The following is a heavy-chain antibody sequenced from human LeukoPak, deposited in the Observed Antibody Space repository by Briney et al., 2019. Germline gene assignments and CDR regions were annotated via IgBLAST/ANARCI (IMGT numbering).Heavy chain of an antibody. Sequence: SVKVSCKASGGTFSSYAISWVRQAPGQGLEWMGRIIPIFGTANYAQKFQGRVTITTDESTSTAYMELSSLGSEDTAVYYCARKVVNTPAAFDIWGQGTMVTVSS. CDR2: IIPIFGTA. CDR3: ARKVVNTPAAFDI. D-gene: IGHD3-22*01. CDR1: GGTFSSYA. V-gene: IGHV1-69*05. J-gene: IGHJ3*02.